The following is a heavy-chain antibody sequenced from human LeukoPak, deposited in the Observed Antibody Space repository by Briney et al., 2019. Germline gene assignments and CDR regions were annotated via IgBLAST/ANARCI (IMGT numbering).Heavy chain of an antibody. CDR3: ARQSKGIIVITDFQH. CDR1: GDSVSSNSAA. J-gene: IGHJ1*01. CDR2: TYYRSKWYY. V-gene: IGHV6-1*01. D-gene: IGHD3-22*01. Sequence: SQTLSLTCAISGDSVSSNSAAWNWIRQSPSRGLEWLGRTYYRSKWYYDYAVAVKSRISINPDTSKNQFSLQLSSVTPEDTAVYYCARQSKGIIVITDFQHWGQGTLVTVSS.